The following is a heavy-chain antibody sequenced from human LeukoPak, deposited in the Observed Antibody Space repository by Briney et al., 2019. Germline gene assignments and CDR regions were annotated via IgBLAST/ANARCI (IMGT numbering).Heavy chain of an antibody. Sequence: PGGSLRLSCAASGFTFSSYGMHWVRQAPGKGLEWVAVISYDGSNKYYADSVKGRFTISRDNSKNTLYLQMNSLRAEDTAVYYCAKVESSSWYFWFDYWGQGTLVTVSS. J-gene: IGHJ4*02. CDR1: GFTFSSYG. CDR2: ISYDGSNK. D-gene: IGHD6-13*01. CDR3: AKVESSSWYFWFDY. V-gene: IGHV3-30*18.